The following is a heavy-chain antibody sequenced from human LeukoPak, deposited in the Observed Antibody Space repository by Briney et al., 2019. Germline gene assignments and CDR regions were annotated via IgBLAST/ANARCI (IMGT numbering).Heavy chain of an antibody. J-gene: IGHJ4*02. CDR1: GGTFSRYA. CDR3: ARDNKWELLPDDY. Sequence: ASVKVSCKASGGTFSRYAISWVRQAPGQGLEWMGGITPIFGTAKYAQKLQGRVTMTTDTSTSTAYMELRSLRSDDTAVYYCARDNKWELLPDDYWGQGTLVTVSS. D-gene: IGHD1-26*01. CDR2: ITPIFGTA. V-gene: IGHV1-69*05.